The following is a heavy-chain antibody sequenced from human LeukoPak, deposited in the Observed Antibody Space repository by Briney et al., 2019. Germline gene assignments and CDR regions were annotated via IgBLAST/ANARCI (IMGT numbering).Heavy chain of an antibody. CDR2: IVVGSGNT. CDR3: AADPSYVYYDSSGHPFAFDI. D-gene: IGHD3-22*01. Sequence: ASVKVSYKASGFTFTSSAMQWVRQARGQRLEWIGWIVVGSGNTNYAQKFQERVTITRDMSTSTAYMELSSLRSEDTAVYYCAADPSYVYYDSSGHPFAFDIWGQGTMVTVSS. V-gene: IGHV1-58*02. CDR1: GFTFTSSA. J-gene: IGHJ3*02.